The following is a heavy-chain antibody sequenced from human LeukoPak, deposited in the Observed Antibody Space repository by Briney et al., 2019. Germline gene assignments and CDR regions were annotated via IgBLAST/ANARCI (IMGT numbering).Heavy chain of an antibody. CDR1: GFTVSSNY. CDR2: IYSGGST. J-gene: IGHJ4*02. Sequence: GGSLRLSCAASGFTVSSNYMSWVRQAPGKGLEWVSVIYSGGSTYYADSVKGRFTISRDNAKNSLYLQMNSLRDEDTAVYYCARDGPVGNGLQYGGQGTLVTVSS. CDR3: ARDGPVGNGLQY. D-gene: IGHD1-1*01. V-gene: IGHV3-66*01.